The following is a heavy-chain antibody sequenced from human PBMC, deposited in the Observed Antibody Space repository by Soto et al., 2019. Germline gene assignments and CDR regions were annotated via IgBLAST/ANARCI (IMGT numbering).Heavy chain of an antibody. D-gene: IGHD3-9*01. Sequence: GGSLRLSCAASGFTFSSYSMNWVRQAPGKGLEWVSSISSSSSYIYYADSVKGRFTISRDNAKNSLYPQMNSLRAEDTAVYYCAREGGTYYDILTGSGPYYYYGMDVWGQGTTVTVSS. CDR2: ISSSSSYI. CDR1: GFTFSSYS. J-gene: IGHJ6*02. CDR3: AREGGTYYDILTGSGPYYYYGMDV. V-gene: IGHV3-21*01.